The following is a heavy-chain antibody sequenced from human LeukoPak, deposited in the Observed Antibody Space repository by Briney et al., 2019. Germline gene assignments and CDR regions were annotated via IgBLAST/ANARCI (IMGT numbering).Heavy chain of an antibody. Sequence: GGSLRLSCAASGFSFSDYGMHWVRQAPGKGLEWVAVIWYDENKKFYADSVKGRFTISRDNSENTLYLQMNSPRAEDTAVYYCSRDHGPGSSYFDYWGQGALVTVSS. J-gene: IGHJ4*02. CDR3: SRDHGPGSSYFDY. D-gene: IGHD3-16*01. V-gene: IGHV3-33*01. CDR2: IWYDENKK. CDR1: GFSFSDYG.